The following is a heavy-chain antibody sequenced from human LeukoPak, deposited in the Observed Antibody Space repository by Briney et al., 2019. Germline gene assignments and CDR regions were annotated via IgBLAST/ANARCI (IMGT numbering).Heavy chain of an antibody. J-gene: IGHJ4*02. CDR3: AKDRGGYTYYPFLSYFFDY. D-gene: IGHD5-12*01. V-gene: IGHV3-23*01. Sequence: PGGSLRLSCAASGFTFSNYAMSWVRQAPGKGLEWVSGISGSGGGTYYADSVKGRFTISRDNSKNTLYLQMNSLRAEDTAVYYCAKDRGGYTYYPFLSYFFDYWGQGTLVTVSS. CDR1: GFTFSNYA. CDR2: ISGSGGGT.